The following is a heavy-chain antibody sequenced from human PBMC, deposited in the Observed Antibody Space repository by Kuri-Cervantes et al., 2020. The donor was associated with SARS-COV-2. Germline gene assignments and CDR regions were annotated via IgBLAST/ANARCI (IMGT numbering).Heavy chain of an antibody. J-gene: IGHJ6*02. CDR3: AREAPCRIVGAICYGMDV. V-gene: IGHV3-48*02. CDR1: GFTFSSYR. D-gene: IGHD1-26*01. Sequence: GESLKISCAASGFTFSSYRMNWVRQAPGKGLEWVSYISSSSSTIYYADSVKGRFTISRDNAKNSLYLQMNSLRDEDTAVYYCAREAPCRIVGAICYGMDVWGQGTTVTVSS. CDR2: ISSSSSTI.